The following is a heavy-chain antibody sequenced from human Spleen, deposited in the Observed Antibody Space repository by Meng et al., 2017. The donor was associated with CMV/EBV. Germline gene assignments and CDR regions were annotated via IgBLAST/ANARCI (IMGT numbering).Heavy chain of an antibody. CDR3: ARDYSSSSKGMDV. CDR2: IYYSGST. D-gene: IGHD6-6*01. V-gene: IGHV4-31*02. J-gene: IGHJ6*02. Sequence: SGGSISSDTYYWSWIRQYPGKGLEWIGYIYYSGSTYYNPSLKSRVTISVDTSKNQFSLKLNSVTAADTAVYYCARDYSSSSKGMDVWGQGTTVTVSS. CDR1: GGSISSDTYY.